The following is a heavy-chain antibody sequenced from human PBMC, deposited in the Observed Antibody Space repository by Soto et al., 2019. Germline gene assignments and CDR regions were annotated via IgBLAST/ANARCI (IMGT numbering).Heavy chain of an antibody. CDR2: ISYDGSNN. Sequence: GGSLRLSCAASGFTFSSYGMYWVRQAPGKGLEWVAAISYDGSNNYHADSVKGRFTISRDNSKNTLYLQLNSLRTEDTAVYYCAKDIVKYTYGACDYWGQGVLVTFSS. CDR3: AKDIVKYTYGACDY. V-gene: IGHV3-30*18. J-gene: IGHJ4*02. CDR1: GFTFSSYG. D-gene: IGHD5-18*01.